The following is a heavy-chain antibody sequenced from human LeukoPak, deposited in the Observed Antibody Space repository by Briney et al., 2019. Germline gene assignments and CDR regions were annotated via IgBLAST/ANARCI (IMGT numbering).Heavy chain of an antibody. CDR2: INSDGSST. J-gene: IGHJ4*02. D-gene: IGHD3-10*01. V-gene: IGHV3-74*01. Sequence: GGSLRLSCAASGFTFSSYWMHWVRQAPGKGLVWVSRINSDGSSTSYADSVKGRFTISRDNAKNALYLQMNSLRAEDTAVYYCARDRPVRGDHFDYWGQGTLVTVSS. CDR3: ARDRPVRGDHFDY. CDR1: GFTFSSYW.